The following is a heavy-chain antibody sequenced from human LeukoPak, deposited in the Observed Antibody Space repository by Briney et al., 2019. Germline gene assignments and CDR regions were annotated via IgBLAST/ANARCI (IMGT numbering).Heavy chain of an antibody. CDR1: GFTFHNYA. J-gene: IGHJ4*02. CDR3: ARDHVYGGADY. Sequence: SGGSLRLSCAASGFTFHNYAIHWVRQAPGKGLEWVSLTSGDGITTYFADSVKGRFTISRDNSKSSLFLQTNSLRTEDTALYYCARDHVYGGADYWGQGTLVTVSS. V-gene: IGHV3-43*02. CDR2: TSGDGITT. D-gene: IGHD5/OR15-5a*01.